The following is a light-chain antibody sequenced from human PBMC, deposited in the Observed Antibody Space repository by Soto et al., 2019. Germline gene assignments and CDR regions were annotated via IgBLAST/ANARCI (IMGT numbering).Light chain of an antibody. CDR2: EDN. CDR1: SGSIASNY. V-gene: IGLV6-57*02. Sequence: NFMLTQPHSVSESAGKAVTISCTGSSGSIASNYVQWYQQRPGSAPTTVIYEDNQRPSGVPDRFSGSIDSSSNSASLTISGLQPEDEAEYYCNSYSSTNFYVFGNGTKVTVL. CDR3: NSYSSTNFYV. J-gene: IGLJ1*01.